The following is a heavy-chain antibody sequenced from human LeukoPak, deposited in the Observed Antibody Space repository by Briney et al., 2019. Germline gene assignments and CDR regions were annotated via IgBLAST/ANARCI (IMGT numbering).Heavy chain of an antibody. CDR2: IYHSGST. D-gene: IGHD2-15*01. CDR1: GYSISSGYY. Sequence: SETLSLTCTVSGYSISSGYYWGWIRQPPGKGLEWIGSIYHSGSTYYNPSLKSRVTISVDTSKNQFSLKLSSVTAADTAVYYCARVNIVVVVAATDAFDIWGQGTMVTVSS. J-gene: IGHJ3*02. CDR3: ARVNIVVVVAATDAFDI. V-gene: IGHV4-38-2*02.